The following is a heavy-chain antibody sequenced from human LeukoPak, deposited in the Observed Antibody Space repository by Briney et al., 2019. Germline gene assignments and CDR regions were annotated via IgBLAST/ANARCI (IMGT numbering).Heavy chain of an antibody. D-gene: IGHD3-16*02. CDR2: IKQDGSEK. CDR3: ASQRSYVWGSYRYFDY. CDR1: GFTFSSYS. J-gene: IGHJ4*02. V-gene: IGHV3-7*01. Sequence: GGSLRLSCAASGFTFSSYSMNWVRQAPGKGLEWVANIKQDGSEKYYVDSVKGRFTISRDNAKNSLYLQMNSLRAEDTAVYYCASQRSYVWGSYRYFDYWGQGTLVTVSS.